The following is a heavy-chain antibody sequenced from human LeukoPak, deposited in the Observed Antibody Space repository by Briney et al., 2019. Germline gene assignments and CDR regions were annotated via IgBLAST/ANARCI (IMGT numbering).Heavy chain of an antibody. V-gene: IGHV4-59*11. CDR1: GGSISSHY. D-gene: IGHD3-3*01. Sequence: SETLSLTCTVSGGSISSHYWSWIRQPPGKGLGWIGYIYYSGSTNYNPSLKSRVTISVDTSKNQFSLKLSSVTAADTAVYYCARGTVYYDFWSGYPTIDNWFDPWGQGTLVTVSS. CDR2: IYYSGST. J-gene: IGHJ5*02. CDR3: ARGTVYYDFWSGYPTIDNWFDP.